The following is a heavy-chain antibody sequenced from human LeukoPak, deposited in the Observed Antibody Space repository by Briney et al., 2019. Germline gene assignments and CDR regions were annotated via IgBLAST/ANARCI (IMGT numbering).Heavy chain of an antibody. D-gene: IGHD4-17*01. J-gene: IGHJ3*01. CDR2: ISSSSTI. Sequence: PGGSLRLSCAASGFTFSSYSMNWVRQAPGKGLEWVSYISSSSTIYYADSVKGRFTISRDNAKNSLYLQMNSLRAEDTAVYYCARGDYGDYGRLWGQGTMVTVSS. V-gene: IGHV3-48*04. CDR1: GFTFSSYS. CDR3: ARGDYGDYGRL.